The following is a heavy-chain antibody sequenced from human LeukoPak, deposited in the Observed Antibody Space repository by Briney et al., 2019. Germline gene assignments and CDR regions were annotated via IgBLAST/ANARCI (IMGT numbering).Heavy chain of an antibody. Sequence: GGSLRLSCAASGFTFSSYVMHWVRQAPGKGLEWVAIISYDGSNEYYADSVKGRFTISRDNAKNSLYLQMNSLRAEDTAVYYCARQASIVGATRHYDYWGQGTLVTVSS. V-gene: IGHV3-30*04. D-gene: IGHD1-26*01. CDR2: ISYDGSNE. CDR1: GFTFSSYV. J-gene: IGHJ4*02. CDR3: ARQASIVGATRHYDY.